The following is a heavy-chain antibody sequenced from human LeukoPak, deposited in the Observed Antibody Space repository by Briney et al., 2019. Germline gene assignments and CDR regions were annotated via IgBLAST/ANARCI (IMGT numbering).Heavy chain of an antibody. CDR1: GFTFSDYY. CDR3: ARDISAGSSFNWFDP. Sequence: PGGSLRLSCAASGFTFSDYYMSWIRQAPGKGLEWVSYISSSGSTIYYADSVKGRFTISRDNAKNSLYLQMNSLRAEDTAVYYCARDISAGSSFNWFDPWGQGTLVTVSS. J-gene: IGHJ5*02. D-gene: IGHD3-3*02. V-gene: IGHV3-11*04. CDR2: ISSSGSTI.